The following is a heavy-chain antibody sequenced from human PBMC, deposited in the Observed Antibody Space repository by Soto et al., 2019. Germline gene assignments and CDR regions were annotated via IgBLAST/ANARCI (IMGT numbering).Heavy chain of an antibody. CDR1: GFTFSMYS. CDR3: ARDHLILPAHDFFYGSDV. J-gene: IGHJ6*02. V-gene: IGHV3-7*03. Sequence: DVKFVESGGGLVQPGDSLRLSCEVSGFTFSMYSMSWVRQSPGKGLEWVAKIPQDGVDGHYADSVKGRFIISRDNDKNSLHLQLNNLRAEDTAVYYCARDHLILPAHDFFYGSDVWGRGATVTVSS. D-gene: IGHD2-21*02. CDR2: IPQDGVDG.